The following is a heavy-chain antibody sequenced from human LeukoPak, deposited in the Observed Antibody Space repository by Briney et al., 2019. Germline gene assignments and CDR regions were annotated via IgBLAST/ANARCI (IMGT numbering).Heavy chain of an antibody. D-gene: IGHD3-10*01. Sequence: GGSLSLSCAASGFTFSSYWMSWVRQAPGKGLEWVANIKQYGSEKNYVDSVEGRFTISRDNAKNSLYLQMNSLRAEDTAVYYCARVNPIWFGESYYFDYWGQGTLVTVSS. CDR2: IKQYGSEK. J-gene: IGHJ4*02. V-gene: IGHV3-7*01. CDR3: ARVNPIWFGESYYFDY. CDR1: GFTFSSYW.